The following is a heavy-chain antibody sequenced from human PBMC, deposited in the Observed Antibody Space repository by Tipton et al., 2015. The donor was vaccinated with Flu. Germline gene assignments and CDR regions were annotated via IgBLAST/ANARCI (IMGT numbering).Heavy chain of an antibody. CDR1: GGSFSGYY. CDR2: INHSGST. D-gene: IGHD1-26*01. CDR3: ARGRSGSYGHDAFDI. V-gene: IGHV4-34*01. J-gene: IGHJ3*02. Sequence: TLSLTCAVYGGSFSGYYWSWIRQPPGKGLEWIGEINHSGSTNYNPSLKSRVTISVDTSKNQFSLKLSSVTAADTAVYYCARGRSGSYGHDAFDIWGQGTMVTVSS.